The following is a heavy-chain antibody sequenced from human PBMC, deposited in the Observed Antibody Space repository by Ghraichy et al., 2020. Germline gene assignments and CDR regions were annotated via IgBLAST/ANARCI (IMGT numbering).Heavy chain of an antibody. D-gene: IGHD3-3*01. V-gene: IGHV7-4-1*02. CDR2: INTNTGNP. Sequence: ASVKVSCKASGYTFSNYAMHWVRQAPGQGLEWMGWINTNTGNPTYAQGFTGRFVFSLDTSVTTAYLQISSLKAEDTAVYYCARVRFLEWLFDDGFDIWGQGTMVTVPS. CDR1: GYTFSNYA. J-gene: IGHJ3*02. CDR3: ARVRFLEWLFDDGFDI.